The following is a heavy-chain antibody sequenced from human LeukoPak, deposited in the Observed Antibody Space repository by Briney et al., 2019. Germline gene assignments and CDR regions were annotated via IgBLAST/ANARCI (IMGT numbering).Heavy chain of an antibody. CDR1: GFTFTSAW. Sequence: GGSLRLSCAASGFTFTSAWMGWVRQAPGKGLEWVGRIKSKGNGGTADYAAPVKGRFTISRDDSKNTLYLQMNSLKSEDTAVYYCTWHYYDRLDPWGQGTLVTVSS. CDR2: IKSKGNGGTA. CDR3: TWHYYDRLDP. J-gene: IGHJ5*02. D-gene: IGHD3-22*01. V-gene: IGHV3-15*01.